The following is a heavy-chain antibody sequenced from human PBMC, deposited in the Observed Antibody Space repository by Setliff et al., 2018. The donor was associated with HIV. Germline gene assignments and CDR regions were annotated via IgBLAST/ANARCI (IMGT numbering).Heavy chain of an antibody. Sequence: PSETLSLTCNVSGGSLSRNYYWNWIRQPPGKGLEWIWYLYYSGSTYYNPSLKSRVTISVDTSKNQFSLKLTSLTAPDTAVYYCGKLETGPATSAYGPFNSWGQGKMVTVSS. CDR3: GKLETGPATSAYGPFNS. V-gene: IGHV4-59*12. CDR1: GGSLSRNYY. J-gene: IGHJ4*02. D-gene: IGHD4-17*01. CDR2: LYYSGST.